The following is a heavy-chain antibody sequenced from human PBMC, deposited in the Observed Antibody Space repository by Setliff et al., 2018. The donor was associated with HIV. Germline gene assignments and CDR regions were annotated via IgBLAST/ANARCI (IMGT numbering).Heavy chain of an antibody. CDR3: ARQVDSMVRGVRALAHFDL. V-gene: IGHV4-34*01. Sequence: SETLSLTCAVYGGSFSDDSWNWIRQPPGKGLEWVGEINHSGSTNYNPSLKSRVTTSVDTSKKQVSLKMNSVTAADTAVYYCARQVDSMVRGVRALAHFDLWGRGTLVTVSS. CDR1: GGSFSDDS. D-gene: IGHD3-10*01. CDR2: INHSGST. J-gene: IGHJ2*01.